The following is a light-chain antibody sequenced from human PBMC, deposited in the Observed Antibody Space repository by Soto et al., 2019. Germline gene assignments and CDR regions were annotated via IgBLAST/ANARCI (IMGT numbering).Light chain of an antibody. V-gene: IGKV3-11*01. CDR1: QSVTNS. J-gene: IGKJ5*01. Sequence: VLTETSSTLSLSPRERATLSCRASQSVTNSLPYSQQRPGQAPRVLIYDASNRATGIPARFSGSGSGTDFTLTISSLESEDFAVYYCQQRSNWPFTFGQGTRLEIK. CDR2: DAS. CDR3: QQRSNWPFT.